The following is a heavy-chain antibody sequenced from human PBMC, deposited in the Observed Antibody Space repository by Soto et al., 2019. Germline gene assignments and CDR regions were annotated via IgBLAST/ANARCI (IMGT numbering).Heavy chain of an antibody. D-gene: IGHD4-17*01. CDR3: AKVGWDTMTTVTRRYFQH. CDR1: GFTFSSYA. J-gene: IGHJ1*01. Sequence: EVQLLESGGGLVQPGGSLRLSCAASGFTFSSYAMNWVRQAPGKGLEWVSTISGRGGDTYYADSVKGRFTISSDQSKNTLYLQMNSLRAEDTAVYYCAKVGWDTMTTVTRRYFQHWGQGTLVIVSS. V-gene: IGHV3-23*01. CDR2: ISGRGGDT.